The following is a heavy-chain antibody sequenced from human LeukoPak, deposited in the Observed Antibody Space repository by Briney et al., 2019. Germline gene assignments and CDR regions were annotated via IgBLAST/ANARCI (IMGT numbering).Heavy chain of an antibody. J-gene: IGHJ4*02. V-gene: IGHV1-46*01. CDR2: INPSGGST. CDR1: GFTFTSSA. Sequence: ASVKVSCKASGFTFTSSAVQWVRQAPGQGLEWMGIINPSGGSTSYAQKFQGRVTMTRDTSTSTVYMELSSLRSENTAVYYCARPDSSGYSFDYWGQGTLVTVSS. D-gene: IGHD3-22*01. CDR3: ARPDSSGYSFDY.